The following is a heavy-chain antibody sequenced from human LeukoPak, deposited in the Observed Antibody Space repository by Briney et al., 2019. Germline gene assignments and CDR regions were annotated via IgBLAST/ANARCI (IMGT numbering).Heavy chain of an antibody. J-gene: IGHJ1*01. CDR1: GGSFSGYY. D-gene: IGHD2-2*01. CDR3: ARQRYCSSTSCPKGQYFQH. Sequence: SETLSLTCAVYGGSFSGYYWSWIRQPPGKGLEWIGEINHSGSTNYNPSLKSRVTISVDTSKNQFSLKLSSVTAADTAVYYCARQRYCSSTSCPKGQYFQHWGQGTLVTVSS. CDR2: INHSGST. V-gene: IGHV4-34*01.